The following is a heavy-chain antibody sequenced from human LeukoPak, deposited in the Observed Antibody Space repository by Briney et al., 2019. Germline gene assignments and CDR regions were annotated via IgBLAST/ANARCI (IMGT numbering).Heavy chain of an antibody. Sequence: SETLSLTCTVSGGSISSYHWSWFRQAPGKGLEWIGYIYDSGSTNFNPSLKSRVTISVDTSKNQFSLKLSSVTAADTAVYYCARSTEPAAVARHWGQGTLVTVSS. CDR2: IYDSGST. D-gene: IGHD6-13*01. V-gene: IGHV4-59*01. CDR3: ARSTEPAAVARH. CDR1: GGSISSYH. J-gene: IGHJ4*02.